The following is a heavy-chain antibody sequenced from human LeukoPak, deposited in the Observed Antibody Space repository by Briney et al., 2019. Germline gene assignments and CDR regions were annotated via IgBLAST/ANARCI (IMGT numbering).Heavy chain of an antibody. CDR1: GGTFSSYA. V-gene: IGHV1-69*05. D-gene: IGHD5-12*01. CDR2: IIPIFGTA. J-gene: IGHJ4*02. Sequence: ASVKVSCKASGGTFSSYAISWVRQAPGQGLEWMGGIIPIFGTANYAQKFQGRVTITRDTSASTAYMELSSLRSEDTAVYYCTRAGYSGYSGHFDYWGQGTLVTVSS. CDR3: TRAGYSGYSGHFDY.